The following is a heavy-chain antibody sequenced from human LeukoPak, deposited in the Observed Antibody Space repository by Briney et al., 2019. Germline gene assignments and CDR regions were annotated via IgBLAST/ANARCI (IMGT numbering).Heavy chain of an antibody. CDR3: ATRWNPGSSPY. J-gene: IGHJ4*02. CDR1: GFTFSSYG. Sequence: GGSLRLSCAASGFTFSSYGMHWVRQAPGKGLEWVAVIWYDGSYKYYADSVKGRFTISRDNSKNTLYLQMNSLRAEDTAVYYCATRWNPGSSPYWGQGTLVTVSS. D-gene: IGHD3-10*01. V-gene: IGHV3-33*01. CDR2: IWYDGSYK.